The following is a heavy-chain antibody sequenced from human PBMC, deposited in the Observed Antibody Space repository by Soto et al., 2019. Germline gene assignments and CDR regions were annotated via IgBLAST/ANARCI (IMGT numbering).Heavy chain of an antibody. Sequence: ASVKVSCKASGYTFTIYDINWVRQATGQGLEWMGWMNPNSGDTGYAQKFQGRVTITADESTSTAYMELSSLRSEDTAVYYCARDSDRPQLGGNYYYILDVWGQGTTVTVS. CDR3: ARDSDRPQLGGNYYYILDV. V-gene: IGHV1-8*01. CDR1: GYTFTIYD. J-gene: IGHJ6*02. CDR2: MNPNSGDT. D-gene: IGHD3-3*02.